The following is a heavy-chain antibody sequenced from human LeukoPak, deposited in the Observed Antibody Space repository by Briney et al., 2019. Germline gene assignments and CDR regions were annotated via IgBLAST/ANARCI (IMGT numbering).Heavy chain of an antibody. CDR2: ISSSSSYI. CDR3: AGERSDYGDYGGAFDI. J-gene: IGHJ3*02. V-gene: IGHV3-21*01. Sequence: GGSLRLSCAASGFTFSSYSMNWVRQAPGKGLEWVSSISSSSSYIYYADSVKGRFTISRDNAKNSLYLQMNSLRAEDTAVYYCAGERSDYGDYGGAFDIWGQGTMVTVSS. CDR1: GFTFSSYS. D-gene: IGHD4-17*01.